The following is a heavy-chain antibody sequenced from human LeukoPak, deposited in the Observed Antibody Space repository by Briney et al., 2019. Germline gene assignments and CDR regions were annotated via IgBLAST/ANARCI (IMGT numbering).Heavy chain of an antibody. CDR1: GFSFSSYP. Sequence: GGSLRLSCAASGFSFSSYPMHWVRQAPGKGLEYVSAITSDGGKTYYANSVMGRFIISRDNSKNTLYLQMGSLGVEDMAVYYWARVGSWDAYDLWGQGTMVTVSS. CDR2: ITSDGGKT. V-gene: IGHV3-64*01. J-gene: IGHJ3*01. CDR3: ARVGSWDAYDL. D-gene: IGHD1-26*01.